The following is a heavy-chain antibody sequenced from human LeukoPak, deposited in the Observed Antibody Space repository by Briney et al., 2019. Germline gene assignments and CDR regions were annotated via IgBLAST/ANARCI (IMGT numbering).Heavy chain of an antibody. CDR3: ARRGGSGRAFDY. CDR2: IYYTGST. CDR1: GGTISSGGYY. J-gene: IGHJ4*02. Sequence: SQTLSLTCAVSGGTISSGGYYWSWILQHPGKGLEWIGGIYYTGSTYDNPSVKSRVTISVDTSKNQSSLKLSSVTAADTAVYYCARRGGSGRAFDYWGQGTLVTVSS. D-gene: IGHD1-26*01. V-gene: IGHV4-30-2*03.